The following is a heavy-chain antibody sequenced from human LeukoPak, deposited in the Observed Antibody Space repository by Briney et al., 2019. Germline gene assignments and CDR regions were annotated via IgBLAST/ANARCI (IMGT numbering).Heavy chain of an antibody. CDR3: AREYSSFEY. Sequence: SETLSLTCTVSGGSISTYYWSWIRQAPGKGLEWIGYINYSGSTDYNPSLKSRVTISVDTSKNQLSLKMRSVTAADTAVYYCAREYSSFEYWGQGTLVTVSS. J-gene: IGHJ4*02. CDR1: GGSISTYY. V-gene: IGHV4-59*01. CDR2: INYSGST. D-gene: IGHD6-13*01.